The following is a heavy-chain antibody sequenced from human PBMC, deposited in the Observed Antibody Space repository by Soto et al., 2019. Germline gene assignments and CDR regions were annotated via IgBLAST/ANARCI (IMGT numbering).Heavy chain of an antibody. CDR1: GYSFTGYY. D-gene: IGHD2-8*02. J-gene: IGHJ4*02. CDR2: INPDSGAT. CDR3: ARGDYGTGGYPFPYFDY. V-gene: IGHV1-2*02. Sequence: HEHLVQSGAEVKRPGASLKVSCKASGYSFTGYYIHWVRQAPGQGLEWMGWINPDSGATNYAQNFQGRVTLTSDTSISTAPMDMTSLTSADTAVYYCARGDYGTGGYPFPYFDYWGQGILLIVSS.